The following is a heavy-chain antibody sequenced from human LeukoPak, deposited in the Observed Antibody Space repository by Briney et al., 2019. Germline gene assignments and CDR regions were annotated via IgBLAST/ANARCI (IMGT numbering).Heavy chain of an antibody. J-gene: IGHJ4*02. CDR1: GGSISSSSYY. CDR3: ANRHYGSGSWVGYFDY. Sequence: PSETLSLTCTVSGGSISSSSYYWGWIRQPPGNGLEWIGSIYYSGSTYYNPSLKSRVTISVDTSKNQFSLKLSSVTAADTAVYYCANRHYGSGSWVGYFDYWGQGTLVTVSS. D-gene: IGHD3-10*01. V-gene: IGHV4-39*01. CDR2: IYYSGST.